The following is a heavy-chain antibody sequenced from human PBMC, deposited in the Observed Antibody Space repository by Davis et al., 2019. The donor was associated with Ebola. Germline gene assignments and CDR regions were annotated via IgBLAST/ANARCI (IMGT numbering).Heavy chain of an antibody. CDR2: IYYSGST. CDR3: ARRQGSTSVVDY. V-gene: IGHV4-59*08. Sequence: SETLSLTCTVSGGSISSYYWSWFRQPPGKGLEWIGYIYYSGSTNYNPSLKSRVTISVDASKDQISLKLTFVNAADTAVYYCARRQGSTSVVDYWGQGTLVTVSS. CDR1: GGSISSYY. D-gene: IGHD2-2*01. J-gene: IGHJ4*02.